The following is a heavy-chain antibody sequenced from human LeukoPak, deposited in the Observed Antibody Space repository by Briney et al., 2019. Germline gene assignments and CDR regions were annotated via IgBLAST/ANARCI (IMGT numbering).Heavy chain of an antibody. D-gene: IGHD5-12*01. J-gene: IGHJ4*02. CDR3: ARAVYSGYDLIFYLDY. Sequence: GSLRLSCAASGFTFSDYYMSWIRQAPGKGLEWVSYISSSSSYTNYADSVKGRFTISRDNAKNSLYLQMNSRRAEDTAVYYCARAVYSGYDLIFYLDYWGQGTLVTVSS. V-gene: IGHV3-11*06. CDR1: GFTFSDYY. CDR2: ISSSSSYT.